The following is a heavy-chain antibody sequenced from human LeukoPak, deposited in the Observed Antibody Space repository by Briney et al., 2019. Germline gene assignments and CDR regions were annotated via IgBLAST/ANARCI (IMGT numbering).Heavy chain of an antibody. Sequence: GGSLRLSCAASGFTFSNAWMTWVRQAPGKGLEWVGRIKSEIDGGTTDYAAPVKGRFTISRDDSQNTLYLQMNSLKTEDTAVYYCNTDCPPSTVAAGGTCAFDIWGQGTMVTVSS. D-gene: IGHD6-13*01. CDR1: GFTFSNAW. CDR2: IKSEIDGGTT. CDR3: NTDCPPSTVAAGGTCAFDI. V-gene: IGHV3-15*01. J-gene: IGHJ3*02.